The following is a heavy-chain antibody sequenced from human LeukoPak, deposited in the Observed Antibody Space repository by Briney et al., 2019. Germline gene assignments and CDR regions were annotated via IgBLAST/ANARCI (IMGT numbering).Heavy chain of an antibody. D-gene: IGHD1-26*01. V-gene: IGHV4-59*12. CDR1: GGSISSYY. Sequence: ETLSLTCTVSGGSISSYYWTWIRQPPGKGLEWIGYISYSGSTNYNPSLKSRITISLDTSKNQFSLKLSSVTAADTAVYYCARDGFDGSYYYYYMDVWGKGTTVTVSS. CDR2: ISYSGST. CDR3: ARDGFDGSYYYYYMDV. J-gene: IGHJ6*03.